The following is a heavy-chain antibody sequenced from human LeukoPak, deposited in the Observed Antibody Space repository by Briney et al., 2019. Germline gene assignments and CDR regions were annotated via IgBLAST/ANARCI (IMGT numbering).Heavy chain of an antibody. J-gene: IGHJ4*02. CDR3: AKGRTLDY. Sequence: PGGSLRLSCAASGFTVSSNYMSWVRQAPGKGLEWVSAISNSGSSTYCADSVKGRFTISRDTSRNTLYLQMNSLRAEDTAVYYCAKGRTLDYWGQGTLVTVSS. V-gene: IGHV3-23*01. CDR1: GFTVSSNY. CDR2: ISNSGSST.